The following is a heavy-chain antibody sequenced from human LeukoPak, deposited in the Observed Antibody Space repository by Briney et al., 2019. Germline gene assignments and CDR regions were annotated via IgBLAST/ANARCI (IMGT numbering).Heavy chain of an antibody. V-gene: IGHV1-8*01. CDR3: ARYAWQQLVQT. J-gene: IGHJ5*02. Sequence: ASVKVSCKASGYTFTSHDINWVRQATGQGLEWMGWMNPNSGNTGYAQKFQGRVTMTRNTSISTAYMELRSPKSEDTAVYYCARYAWQQLVQTWGQGTLVTVSS. CDR2: MNPNSGNT. D-gene: IGHD6-13*01. CDR1: GYTFTSHD.